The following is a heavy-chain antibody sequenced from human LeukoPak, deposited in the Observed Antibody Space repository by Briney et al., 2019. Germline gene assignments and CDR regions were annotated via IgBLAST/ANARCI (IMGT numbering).Heavy chain of an antibody. CDR3: AKDPGGYCSSTSCYTS. CDR1: GFTFSSYA. Sequence: GGSLRLSCAASGFTFSSYAMSWVRQAPGKGLEWVSAISGSGGSTYYADSVKGRFTISRDNSKNTLYLQMNSLGAEDTAVYYCAKDPGGYCSSTSCYTSWGQGTLVTVSS. J-gene: IGHJ4*02. D-gene: IGHD2-2*02. V-gene: IGHV3-23*01. CDR2: ISGSGGST.